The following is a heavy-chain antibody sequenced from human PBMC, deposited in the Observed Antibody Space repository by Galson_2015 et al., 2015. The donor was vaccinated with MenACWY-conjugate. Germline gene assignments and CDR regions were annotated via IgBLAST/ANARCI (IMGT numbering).Heavy chain of an antibody. CDR1: GFTFDAYG. J-gene: IGHJ4*02. D-gene: IGHD4-17*01. CDR3: AREWNDDGAPPSY. Sequence: SLRLSCAASGFTFDAYGIHWVRQAPGKGLEWVAAISYDGHKKYYSDSVKARFTISRDNSKNTVYLQMNGLRVEETAVYFCAREWNDDGAPPSYWGRGSLVTVSS. V-gene: IGHV3-33*01. CDR2: ISYDGHKK.